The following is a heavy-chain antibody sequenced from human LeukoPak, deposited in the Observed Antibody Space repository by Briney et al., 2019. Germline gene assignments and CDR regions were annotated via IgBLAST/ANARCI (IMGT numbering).Heavy chain of an antibody. V-gene: IGHV1-46*03. CDR3: ARHGSGRYYPAEGRVDY. Sequence: ASVKVSCKAFGYGFTSYYIHWVRQAPAQELEWMGIINPSVGGTTYARKFQGRVTMTRDTSTSTVYMELSSLRSEDTAVYYCARHGSGRYYPAEGRVDYWGQGTLVTVSS. CDR1: GYGFTSYY. J-gene: IGHJ4*02. D-gene: IGHD3-10*01. CDR2: INPSVGGT.